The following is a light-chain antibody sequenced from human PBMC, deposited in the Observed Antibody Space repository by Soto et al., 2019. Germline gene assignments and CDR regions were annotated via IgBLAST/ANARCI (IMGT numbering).Light chain of an antibody. J-gene: IGLJ1*01. Sequence: QSVLTQPRSVSGSPGQSVTISCTGTSSDVGRYNYVSWYQQHPGKAPKLMIYDVSNRPSGVPDRFSGSKSGNTASLTISGLQAEDEADYYCCSYAGSYTYVFGTGTKVTVL. CDR2: DVS. V-gene: IGLV2-11*01. CDR3: CSYAGSYTYV. CDR1: SSDVGRYNY.